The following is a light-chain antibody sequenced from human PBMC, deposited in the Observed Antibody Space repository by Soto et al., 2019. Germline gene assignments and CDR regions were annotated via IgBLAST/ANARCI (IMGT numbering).Light chain of an antibody. V-gene: IGLV2-14*03. Sequence: QSVLTQPASVSGSPGQSIAISCTGTSSDVGGYNYVSWYQQHPGKAPKLMIYDVTTRPSGVSNRFSGSKSGNTAALTISGLQAEDEADYYCSSYTSDTTGAFGPGTKVTVL. J-gene: IGLJ1*01. CDR3: SSYTSDTTGA. CDR1: SSDVGGYNY. CDR2: DVT.